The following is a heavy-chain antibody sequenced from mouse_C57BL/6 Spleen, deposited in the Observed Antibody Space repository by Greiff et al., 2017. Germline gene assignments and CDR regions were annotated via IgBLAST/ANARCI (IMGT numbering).Heavy chain of an antibody. D-gene: IGHD2-5*01. CDR2: INPNNGGT. CDR3: ARYRPYSNYGGDAMDY. V-gene: IGHV1-26*01. J-gene: IGHJ4*01. CDR1: GYTFTDYY. Sequence: EVQLQQSGPELVKPGASVKISCKASGYTFTDYYMNWVKQSHGKSLEWIGDINPNNGGTSYNQKFKGKATLTVDKSSSTAYMELRSLTSEDSAVYYCARYRPYSNYGGDAMDYWGQGTSVTVSS.